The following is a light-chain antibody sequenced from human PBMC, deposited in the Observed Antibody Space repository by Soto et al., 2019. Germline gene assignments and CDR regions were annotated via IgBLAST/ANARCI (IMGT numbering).Light chain of an antibody. Sequence: DIQMTQSPSSLSASVGDRATITCMASQSISSNLNWYQQTPGKAPKLLIYAASSLQSGVPSRFSGSGSGTDFTLTISSLQPEDFATYYCQQSYSTPRTFGQGTKVDIK. CDR2: AAS. CDR3: QQSYSTPRT. CDR1: QSISSN. J-gene: IGKJ1*01. V-gene: IGKV1-39*01.